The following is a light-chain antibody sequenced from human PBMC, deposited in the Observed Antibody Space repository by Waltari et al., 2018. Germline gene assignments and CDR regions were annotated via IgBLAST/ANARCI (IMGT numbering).Light chain of an antibody. Sequence: EIVLTQSPGTLSLSPGERATLSCRASQSVSSSYLAWYQQKPGQAPRLLIYGASSRATGFPDRFSGSGSGTDFTLTISRLEPDDFAVYYCQQYGRSPGMYTFGQVTKLEI. CDR3: QQYGRSPGMYT. V-gene: IGKV3-20*01. CDR1: QSVSSSY. CDR2: GAS. J-gene: IGKJ2*01.